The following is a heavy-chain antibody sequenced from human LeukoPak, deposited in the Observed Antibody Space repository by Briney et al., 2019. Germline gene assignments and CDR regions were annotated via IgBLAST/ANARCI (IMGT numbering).Heavy chain of an antibody. CDR1: GASITKYH. CDR2: FFTSGST. J-gene: IGHJ4*02. Sequence: SETLSLTCTVSGASITKYHWSWIRQPAGKGLEWIGRFFTSGSTTYNPSLKSRVTMSIDTSNNQFPLNLTSVTAADTAMYYCARDGVPGTRGFDFWGPGTRVAVSS. D-gene: IGHD1-14*01. V-gene: IGHV4-4*07. CDR3: ARDGVPGTRGFDF.